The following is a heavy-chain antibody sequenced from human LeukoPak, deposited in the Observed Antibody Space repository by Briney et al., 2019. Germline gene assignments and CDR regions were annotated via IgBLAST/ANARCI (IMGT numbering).Heavy chain of an antibody. CDR3: ARDPDVGIVMGIDY. CDR1: GFTSSSYA. J-gene: IGHJ4*02. Sequence: GGSLRLSCAASGFTSSSYAMHWVRQAPGKGLEWVAVISYDGSNKYYADSVKGRFTISRDNSKNTLYLQMNSLRAEDTAVYYCARDPDVGIVMGIDYWGQGTLVTVSS. V-gene: IGHV3-30*04. D-gene: IGHD2-21*01. CDR2: ISYDGSNK.